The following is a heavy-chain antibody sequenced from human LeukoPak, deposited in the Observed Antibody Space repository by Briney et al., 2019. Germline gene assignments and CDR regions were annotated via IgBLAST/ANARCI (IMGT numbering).Heavy chain of an antibody. V-gene: IGHV4-4*02. CDR2: IYHSGST. CDR1: GGSISSSNW. Sequence: SETLSLTCAVSGGSISSSNWWSWVRQPPGKGLEWIGEIYHSGSTNYNPSLKSRVTISVDKSKNQFSLKLSSVTAADTAVYYCASWVPSSGWKTDYWGQGTLVTVSS. D-gene: IGHD6-19*01. J-gene: IGHJ4*02. CDR3: ASWVPSSGWKTDY.